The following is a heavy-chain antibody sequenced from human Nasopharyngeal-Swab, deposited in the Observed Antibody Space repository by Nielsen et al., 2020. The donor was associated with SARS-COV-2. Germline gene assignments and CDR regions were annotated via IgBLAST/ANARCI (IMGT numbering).Heavy chain of an antibody. V-gene: IGHV3-48*04. CDR2: ISRSSSNI. CDR1: GFTFSSYS. CDR3: ARDPRSSSSGADY. D-gene: IGHD6-6*01. J-gene: IGHJ4*02. Sequence: GESLKISCAASGFTFSSYSMNWVRQAPGKGLEWVSYISRSSSNIYYADSVKGRFTISRDNAENSLYLQMNSLRAEDTAVYYCARDPRSSSSGADYWGQGTLVTVSS.